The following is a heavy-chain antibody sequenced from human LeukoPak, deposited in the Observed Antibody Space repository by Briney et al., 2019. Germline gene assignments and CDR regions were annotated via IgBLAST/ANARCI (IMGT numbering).Heavy chain of an antibody. CDR2: ISGSGGST. CDR1: RFTFSTYA. Sequence: PGGSLRLSCAASRFTFSTYAMSWVRQAPGKGLEWVSTISGSGGSTYYADSVKGRFTISRDNSKNTLYLQINSLRAEDTAVYYCAKDPEVDTEMVDYNYYMDVWGKGTTVTISS. CDR3: AKDPEVDTEMVDYNYYMDV. V-gene: IGHV3-23*01. J-gene: IGHJ6*03. D-gene: IGHD5-18*01.